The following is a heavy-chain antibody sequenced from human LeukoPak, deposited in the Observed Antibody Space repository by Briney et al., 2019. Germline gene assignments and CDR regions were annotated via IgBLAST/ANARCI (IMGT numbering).Heavy chain of an antibody. Sequence: ASVKVSCKASGYTFTSYAMHWVRQAPGQRLEWMGWINAGNGYTKYSQEFQGRVTITRDTSISTAYMELSRLRSDDTAVYYCARGGGKRVWFGELLGKSDHNYFDYWSQGTLVTVSS. D-gene: IGHD3-10*01. CDR3: ARGGGKRVWFGELLGKSDHNYFDY. J-gene: IGHJ4*02. V-gene: IGHV1-3*01. CDR1: GYTFTSYA. CDR2: INAGNGYT.